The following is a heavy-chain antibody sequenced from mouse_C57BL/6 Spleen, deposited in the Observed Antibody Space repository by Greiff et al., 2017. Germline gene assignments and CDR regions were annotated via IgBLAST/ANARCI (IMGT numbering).Heavy chain of an antibody. CDR1: GYAFTNYL. CDR2: INPGSGGT. V-gene: IGHV1-54*01. CDR3: ARRGYCLGDY. J-gene: IGHJ2*01. Sequence: QVQLQQSGAELVRPGTSVKVSCKASGYAFTNYLIEWVKQRPGQGLEWIGVINPGSGGTNYNEKFKGKATLTADKSSSTAYMQLSSLTSEDSAVYFCARRGYCLGDYWGQGTTLTVSS.